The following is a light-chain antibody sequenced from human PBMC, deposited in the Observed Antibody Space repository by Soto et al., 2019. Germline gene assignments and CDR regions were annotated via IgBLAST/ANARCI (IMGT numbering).Light chain of an antibody. CDR3: QQRGSWPLIT. Sequence: EVVMTRSPATLSVSPGERVTLSCRASQSVSSNLAWYQQKPGQAPRLLXYGASTRATGIPARFSGSGSGTDFTLTISSLQSEDFAVYYCQQRGSWPLITFGQGTRLEIK. J-gene: IGKJ5*01. CDR2: GAS. CDR1: QSVSSN. V-gene: IGKV3-15*01.